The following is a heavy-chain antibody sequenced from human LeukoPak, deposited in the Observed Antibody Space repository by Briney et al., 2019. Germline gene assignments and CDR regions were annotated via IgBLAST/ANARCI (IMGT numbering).Heavy chain of an antibody. CDR1: GGSFSGYY. Sequence: SETLSLTCAVYGGSFSGYYWSWIRQPLGKGLEWIGEINHSGSTNYNPSLKSRVTISVDKSKNQFFLKLSSVTATDTAVYYCARRVHSSSWSSYFDYWGQETLVTVSS. D-gene: IGHD6-13*01. CDR3: ARRVHSSSWSSYFDY. V-gene: IGHV4-34*01. J-gene: IGHJ4*02. CDR2: INHSGST.